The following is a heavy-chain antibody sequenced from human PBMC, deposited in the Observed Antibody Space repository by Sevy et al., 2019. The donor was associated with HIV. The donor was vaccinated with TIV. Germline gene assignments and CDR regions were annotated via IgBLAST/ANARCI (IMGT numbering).Heavy chain of an antibody. CDR2: ISDDGSNK. D-gene: IGHD2-8*01. Sequence: GGSLRLSCAASGFTFSSYGMHWVRQAPGKGLEWVAVISDDGSNKYYADSVKGRFTISRDNSKNTLYLQMTSLRAEDTAVYYCAKDDLMVGRVIQSGWFDPWGQGTLVTVSS. J-gene: IGHJ5*02. CDR3: AKDDLMVGRVIQSGWFDP. V-gene: IGHV3-30*18. CDR1: GFTFSSYG.